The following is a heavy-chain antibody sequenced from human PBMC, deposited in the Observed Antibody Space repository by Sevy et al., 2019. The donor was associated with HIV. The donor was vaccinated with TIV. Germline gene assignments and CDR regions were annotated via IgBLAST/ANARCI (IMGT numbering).Heavy chain of an antibody. D-gene: IGHD2-15*01. V-gene: IGHV3-11*01. J-gene: IGHJ4*02. CDR3: ARDHSGNDY. Sequence: GGSLRLSCAASGFIFSDYYMSWISQAPGKGLEWVSYISSSGNTIYYADSVKGRFTISRDNARNSLYLQMNSLRPEDTAVYYCARDHSGNDYWGQGTLVTVSS. CDR1: GFIFSDYY. CDR2: ISSSGNTI.